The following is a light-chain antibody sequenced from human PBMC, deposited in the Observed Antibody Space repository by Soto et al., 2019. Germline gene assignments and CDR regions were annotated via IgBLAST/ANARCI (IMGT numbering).Light chain of an antibody. J-gene: IGLJ3*02. V-gene: IGLV2-14*03. CDR3: TSFTSISTWV. Sequence: QSALTQPASVSGSPGQSITISCTGTSSDVGGYNYVSWFQQHPGKAPKLKIYEVSNRPSGVSNRFSGSKSGYTASLTISELQAEDEADYYCTSFTSISTWVFGGGTKVTVL. CDR1: SSDVGGYNY. CDR2: EVS.